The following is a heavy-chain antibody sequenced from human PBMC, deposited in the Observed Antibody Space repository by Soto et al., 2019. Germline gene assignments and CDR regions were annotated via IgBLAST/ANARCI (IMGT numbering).Heavy chain of an antibody. V-gene: IGHV4-59*01. Sequence: PSETLSLTWTVSGGSISSYYWSWIRQPPGKGLEWIGYIYYSGSTNYNPSLKSRVTISVDTSKNQFSLKLSSVTAADTAVYYCARGIAARPGQYYFDYWGQGTLVTVS. J-gene: IGHJ4*02. CDR1: GGSISSYY. CDR3: ARGIAARPGQYYFDY. CDR2: IYYSGST. D-gene: IGHD6-6*01.